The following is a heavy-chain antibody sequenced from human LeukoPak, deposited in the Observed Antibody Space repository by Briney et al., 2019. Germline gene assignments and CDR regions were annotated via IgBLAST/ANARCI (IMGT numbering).Heavy chain of an antibody. D-gene: IGHD5-18*01. J-gene: IGHJ5*02. Sequence: PGGSLRLSCAASGFTFSSYWMHWVRQAPGKGLVWVSRINSDGSSTSYADSVKGRFTISRDNAKNTLYLQMNSLRAEDTAVYYCARVDTAMVTDRWFDPWGQGTLVTVSS. V-gene: IGHV3-74*01. CDR2: INSDGSST. CDR1: GFTFSSYW. CDR3: ARVDTAMVTDRWFDP.